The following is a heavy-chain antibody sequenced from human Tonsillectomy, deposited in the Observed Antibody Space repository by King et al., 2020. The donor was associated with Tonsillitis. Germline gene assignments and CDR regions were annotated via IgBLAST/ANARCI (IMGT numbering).Heavy chain of an antibody. CDR2: ISKDGSNI. Sequence: VQLVEAGGGVVQPGRSLRLSFAAFGFTFNDYGMHGVLQSPGKGLDWVAVISKDGSNIFYRYSVKGRFTISRANSKDTLSLQMNSLRPADTAVYYCAKVGAVPGAIRHWYFDLWGRGTLVTVSS. D-gene: IGHD2-2*01. CDR1: GFTFNDYG. CDR3: AKVGAVPGAIRHWYFDL. V-gene: IGHV3-30*18. J-gene: IGHJ2*01.